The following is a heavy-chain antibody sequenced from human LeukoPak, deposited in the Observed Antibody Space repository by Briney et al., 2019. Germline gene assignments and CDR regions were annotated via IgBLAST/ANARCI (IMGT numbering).Heavy chain of an antibody. V-gene: IGHV1-2*02. Sequence: ASVKVSCKSSGYTFTGYYMHWVRQAPGQGLEWMGCTNPNSGGTNYAQKFQGRVTMTRDTSVSTAYMELSRLRSDDTAVYYCEVSSSWYDYWGQGTLVTVSS. CDR3: EVSSSWYDY. CDR2: TNPNSGGT. D-gene: IGHD6-13*01. CDR1: GYTFTGYY. J-gene: IGHJ4*02.